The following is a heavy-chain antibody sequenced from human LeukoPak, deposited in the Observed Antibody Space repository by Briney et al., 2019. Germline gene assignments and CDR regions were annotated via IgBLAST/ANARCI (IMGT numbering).Heavy chain of an antibody. CDR1: GFTFGSYA. V-gene: IGHV3-23*01. Sequence: SGGSLRLSCAASGFTFGSYAMSWVRQAPGKGLEWVSAISGSGGSTYYADSVKGRFTISRDNSKNTLYLQMNNLRAEDTAVYYCAKVGPHCSSTSCPFDYWGQGTLVTVSS. CDR3: AKVGPHCSSTSCPFDY. J-gene: IGHJ4*02. CDR2: ISGSGGST. D-gene: IGHD2-2*01.